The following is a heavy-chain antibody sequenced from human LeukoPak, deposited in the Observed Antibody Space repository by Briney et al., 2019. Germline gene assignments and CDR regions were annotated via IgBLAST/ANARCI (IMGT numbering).Heavy chain of an antibody. V-gene: IGHV4-38-2*01. CDR3: ARHYYDSSGPAFDI. D-gene: IGHD3-22*01. Sequence: SETLSLTCAVSGYSISSGYYWGWIRQPPGKGLEWIGSIYHSGSTYYNPSLKSRVTISVDTSKNQFSLKLSSVTAADTAVYYCARHYYDSSGPAFDIWGQWTMVTVSS. J-gene: IGHJ3*02. CDR2: IYHSGST. CDR1: GYSISSGYY.